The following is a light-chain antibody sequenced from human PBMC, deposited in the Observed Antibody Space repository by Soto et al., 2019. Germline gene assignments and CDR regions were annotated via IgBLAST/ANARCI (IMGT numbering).Light chain of an antibody. CDR2: GAS. CDR3: QQYGNSPPNR. J-gene: IGKJ2*01. V-gene: IGKV3-20*01. CDR1: QSVSRSH. Sequence: ESVVTQSPGTLSLSPGERATLPCRASQSVSRSHLAWYQQKPGQAPRLLIYGASSRATGIADRFSGSGSGTDFTFPSSRREPEDFAVNYCQQYGNSPPNRFGQGTKVEIK.